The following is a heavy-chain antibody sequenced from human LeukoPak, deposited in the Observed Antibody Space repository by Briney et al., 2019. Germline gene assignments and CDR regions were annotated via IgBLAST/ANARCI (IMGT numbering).Heavy chain of an antibody. CDR1: GGSISSYY. J-gene: IGHJ6*03. Sequence: SETLSLTCTVSGGSISSYYWSWIRQPAGKGLEWIRRIYTSGSTNYNPSLKSRVTMSVDTSKNQFSLKLSSVTAADTAVYYCARDQKGIYYYYMDVWGKGTTVTVSS. V-gene: IGHV4-4*07. CDR2: IYTSGST. CDR3: ARDQKGIYYYYMDV.